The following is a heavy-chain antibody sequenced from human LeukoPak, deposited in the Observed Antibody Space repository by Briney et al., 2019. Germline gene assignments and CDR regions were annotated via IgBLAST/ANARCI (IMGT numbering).Heavy chain of an antibody. CDR3: AREYSSSWDDAFDI. CDR2: IYYSGST. J-gene: IGHJ3*02. D-gene: IGHD6-13*01. V-gene: IGHV4-39*01. Sequence: SETLSLTCTVSGGSISSSSYYWGWIRQPPGKGLEWIGSIYYSGSTYYNPSLKSRVTISVDTSKNQFSLKLSSVTAADTAVYYCAREYSSSWDDAFDIWGQGTMVTVSS. CDR1: GGSISSSSYY.